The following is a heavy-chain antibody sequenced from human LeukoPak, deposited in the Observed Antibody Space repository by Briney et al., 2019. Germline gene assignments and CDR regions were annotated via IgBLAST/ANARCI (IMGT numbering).Heavy chain of an antibody. Sequence: PGGSLRLSCAASGFTFSDYYMSWIRQAPGKELEWVSYISSSGSTIYYADSVKGRFTISRDNAKNSLYLQMNSLRAEDTAVYYCARDIAAAGTLYDAFDIWGQGTMVTVSS. CDR1: GFTFSDYY. D-gene: IGHD6-13*01. CDR2: ISSSGSTI. CDR3: ARDIAAAGTLYDAFDI. J-gene: IGHJ3*02. V-gene: IGHV3-11*04.